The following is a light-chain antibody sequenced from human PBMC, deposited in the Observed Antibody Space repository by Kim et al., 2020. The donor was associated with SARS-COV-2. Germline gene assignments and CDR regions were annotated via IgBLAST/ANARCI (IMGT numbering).Light chain of an antibody. Sequence: SPGETATLYCRASQSVSSSLAWYKRKPGQAPRLLIYDACNRATGIPARFSGSGSGTDFTLTISSLEPEDFAVYYCQQRSNWPPITFGQGTRLEIK. CDR3: QQRSNWPPIT. V-gene: IGKV3-11*01. J-gene: IGKJ5*01. CDR2: DAC. CDR1: QSVSSS.